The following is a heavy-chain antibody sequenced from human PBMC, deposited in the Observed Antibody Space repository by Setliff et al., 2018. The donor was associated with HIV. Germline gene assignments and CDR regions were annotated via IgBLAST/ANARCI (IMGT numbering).Heavy chain of an antibody. CDR3: ASHGLLWFGAGYNWFDP. D-gene: IGHD3-10*01. CDR1: GGSIGSTMSF. Sequence: SETLSLTCVVSGGSIGSTMSFWGWIRQPPGKGLEWIGYVYYTGTTYSNPSLKGRVSMSVDTSRNQFSLKLSSVTAADTAVYYCASHGLLWFGAGYNWFDPWGQGTLVTVSS. J-gene: IGHJ5*02. V-gene: IGHV4-39*01. CDR2: VYYTGTT.